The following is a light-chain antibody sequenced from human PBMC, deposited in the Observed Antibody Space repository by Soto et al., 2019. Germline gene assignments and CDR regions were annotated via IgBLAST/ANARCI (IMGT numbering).Light chain of an antibody. Sequence: QSALTQPASVSGYPGQSITISCTGTSSDVGSYNLVSWYQQYPGKAPKLMIYEGSKRPSGVSNRFSGSKSGNKASLTISGLQAEDEADYYCCSYAGSSTHVIFGGGTKVTVL. CDR2: EGS. CDR3: CSYAGSSTHVI. CDR1: SSDVGSYNL. V-gene: IGLV2-23*01. J-gene: IGLJ2*01.